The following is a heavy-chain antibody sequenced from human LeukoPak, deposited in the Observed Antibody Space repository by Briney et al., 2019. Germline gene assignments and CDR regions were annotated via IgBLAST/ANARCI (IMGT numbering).Heavy chain of an antibody. D-gene: IGHD6-13*01. V-gene: IGHV3-23*01. J-gene: IGHJ5*02. Sequence: GVSLRLSCASSGFTFSSYAMSWVRQAPGKGLEWVSAISGSGGSTYYADSVKGRFTISRDNSKNTLYLQMNSLRAEDTAVYYCAKEKYSSSSNWFDPWGQGTLVTVSS. CDR3: AKEKYSSSSNWFDP. CDR1: GFTFSSYA. CDR2: ISGSGGST.